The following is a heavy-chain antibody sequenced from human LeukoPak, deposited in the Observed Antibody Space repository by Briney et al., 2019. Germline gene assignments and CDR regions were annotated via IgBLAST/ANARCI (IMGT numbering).Heavy chain of an antibody. V-gene: IGHV1-8*02. CDR2: MNPNSGNT. CDR1: GYTFSNYA. J-gene: IGHJ3*02. CDR3: ARELRRDDI. Sequence: ASVKVSCKASGYTFSNYAINWVRQAPGQGLEWMGFMNPNSGNTGSAQKFQGRVTITTDISISTAYMGLSGLTSEDTAVYYCARELRRDDIWGQGTMVTVSS. D-gene: IGHD6-25*01.